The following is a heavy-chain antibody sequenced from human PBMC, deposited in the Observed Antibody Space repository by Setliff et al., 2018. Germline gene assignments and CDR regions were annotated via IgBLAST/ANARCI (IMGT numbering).Heavy chain of an antibody. CDR2: IYFNGDT. V-gene: IGHV4-39*01. CDR3: RLWSHNYHDDY. J-gene: IGHJ4*02. Sequence: KASETLSLTCNVSGGSISTSNYHWGWVRQPPGKGLEWIANIYFNGDTVKQPFLKSRVTISIDTSKNQFSLQLTSVTAADTAVYYCRLWSHNYHDDYWGQGTLVTVSS. D-gene: IGHD3-16*01. CDR1: GGSISTSNYH.